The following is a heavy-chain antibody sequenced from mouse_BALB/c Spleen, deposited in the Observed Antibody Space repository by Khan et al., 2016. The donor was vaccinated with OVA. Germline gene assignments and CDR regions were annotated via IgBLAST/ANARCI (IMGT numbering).Heavy chain of an antibody. CDR1: GYSITSDYA. D-gene: IGHD1-1*01. CDR3: ARVYGGDFDY. V-gene: IGHV3-2*02. J-gene: IGHJ2*01. CDR2: ISYSGNT. Sequence: VQLKESGPGLVKPSQSLSLICTVTGYSITSDYAWNWIRQFPGNKLEWMGFISYSGNTNYNTSLKSRISITRDTSKNQFFLHLNSVTTEDTATYYGARVYGGDFDYGGQGTTLTVSS.